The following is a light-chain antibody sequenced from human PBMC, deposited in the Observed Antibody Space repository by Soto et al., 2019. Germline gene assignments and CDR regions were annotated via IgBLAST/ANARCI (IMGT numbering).Light chain of an antibody. CDR1: QSISIY. V-gene: IGKV1-39*01. Sequence: DIQITQTPSSLSASVGDRFTITCRTSQSISIYLNWYQQIPGKAPKLLIYASSNLHTGVPSRFSGSASGTDFTLTISSLQPEDSATYYCQQTYSNPRTFGQGTKVAIK. CDR2: ASS. J-gene: IGKJ1*01. CDR3: QQTYSNPRT.